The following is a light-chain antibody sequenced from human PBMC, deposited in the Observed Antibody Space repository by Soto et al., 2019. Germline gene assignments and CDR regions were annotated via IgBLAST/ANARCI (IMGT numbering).Light chain of an antibody. CDR3: CSCAGGYTYV. CDR2: DVS. V-gene: IGLV2-11*01. Sequence: QSALTQPRSVSGSPGQSVTISCTGTSSDVGGYNYVSWYQQHPGKAPKLMIYDVSKRPSGVPDRFSGSKTGNTASLTISGLQAEDEAYYFCCSCAGGYTYVFGTGTKVTVL. J-gene: IGLJ1*01. CDR1: SSDVGGYNY.